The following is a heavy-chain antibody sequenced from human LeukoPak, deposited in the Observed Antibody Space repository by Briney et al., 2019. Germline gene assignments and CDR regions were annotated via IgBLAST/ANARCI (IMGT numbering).Heavy chain of an antibody. CDR2: ISGSGGST. CDR3: ARITMVRGADYGMDV. J-gene: IGHJ6*02. D-gene: IGHD3-10*01. Sequence: GASLRLSCAASGFTFSSYAMSWVRQAPGKGLEWVSAISGSGGSTYYADSVKGRFTISRDNSKNTLYLQMNSLRAEDTAVYYCARITMVRGADYGMDVWGQGTTVTVSS. CDR1: GFTFSSYA. V-gene: IGHV3-23*01.